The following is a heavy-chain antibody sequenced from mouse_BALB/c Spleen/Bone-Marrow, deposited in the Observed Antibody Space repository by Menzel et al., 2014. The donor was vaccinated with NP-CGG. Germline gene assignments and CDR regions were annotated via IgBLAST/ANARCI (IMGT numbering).Heavy chain of an antibody. CDR1: GYTFTSYY. Sequence: QVQLQQSGPELVKPGASVKMSCKASGYTFTSYYIHWVKQRPGQGLEWIGWIYPGDGSTKYNEKFKGKTTLTADKSSSTAYMLLSSLTYEDSAIYFCARGDYYYGSSRAWFAYWGQGTLVTVSA. CDR3: ARGDYYYGSSRAWFAY. CDR2: IYPGDGST. J-gene: IGHJ3*01. V-gene: IGHV1S56*01. D-gene: IGHD1-1*01.